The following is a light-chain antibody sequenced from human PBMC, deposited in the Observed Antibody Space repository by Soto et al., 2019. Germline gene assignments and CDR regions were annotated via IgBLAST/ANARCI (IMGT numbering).Light chain of an antibody. V-gene: IGKV3-20*01. Sequence: EIVLTQSPGTLSLSPGERATLFCRASQSVSSNFLAWYQQKPGQAPRLLIYNASRRAAGIPDRFSGSGSGTDFPLIISRLEPEDFAVDYCQQYSTSSPRYTFGQGTKLEIK. CDR2: NAS. CDR1: QSVSSNF. CDR3: QQYSTSSPRYT. J-gene: IGKJ2*01.